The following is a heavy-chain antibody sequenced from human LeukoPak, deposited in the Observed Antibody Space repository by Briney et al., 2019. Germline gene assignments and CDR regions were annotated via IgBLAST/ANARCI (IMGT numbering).Heavy chain of an antibody. CDR3: ARAVTGDFDY. J-gene: IGHJ4*01. CDR1: GGSISGAGHY. Sequence: SETLSLTCTVSGGSISGAGHYWGWIRQHPGKGLECIGYIHYSGGTNYNPSLKSRVTISVDTSKNQFSLRLTSVTAAGTAVYYCARAVTGDFDYWGHGALVTVSS. V-gene: IGHV4-31*03. CDR2: IHYSGGT. D-gene: IGHD6-19*01.